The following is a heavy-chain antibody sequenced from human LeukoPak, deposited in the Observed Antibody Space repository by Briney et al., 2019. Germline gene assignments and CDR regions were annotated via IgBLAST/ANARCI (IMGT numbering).Heavy chain of an antibody. CDR1: GGSLSSSSYY. V-gene: IGHV4-39*07. CDR3: ARGLDSSGDY. D-gene: IGHD6-25*01. Sequence: SETLSLTCTVSGGSLSSSSYYWGWIRQPPGKGLEWIGSIYYSGSTYYNPSLKSRVTISVDASRNQFSLKLTSVTAADTAVFYCARGLDSSGDYWGQGTLVTVSS. J-gene: IGHJ4*02. CDR2: IYYSGST.